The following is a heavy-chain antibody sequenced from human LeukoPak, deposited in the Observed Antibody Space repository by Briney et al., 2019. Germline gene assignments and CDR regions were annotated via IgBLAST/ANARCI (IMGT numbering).Heavy chain of an antibody. D-gene: IGHD3-10*01. Sequence: GGSLRLSCAASGFTFDNSWMTWVRQAPGKGLEWVGDMNPDGSVKAYVDSVKGRFTMSRDNTENSLYLQMNSLRADDTAMYYCARDPDHGALDYWGQGTLVTVSS. CDR3: ARDPDHGALDY. CDR1: GFTFDNSW. J-gene: IGHJ4*02. CDR2: MNPDGSVK. V-gene: IGHV3-7*01.